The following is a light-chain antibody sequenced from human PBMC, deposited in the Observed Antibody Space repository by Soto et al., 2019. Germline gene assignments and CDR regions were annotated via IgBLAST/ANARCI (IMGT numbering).Light chain of an antibody. V-gene: IGLV2-14*01. Sequence: QCALTQPASVSGSPGQSITISCTGTSSDVGGYNYVSWYQLHPGKAPKLMIYDVTKRPSGVSHRFSASKSGNTASLTISGLQAEDEADYYCSSYTCISTPLVFGGGTQLTVL. J-gene: IGLJ7*01. CDR2: DVT. CDR1: SSDVGGYNY. CDR3: SSYTCISTPLV.